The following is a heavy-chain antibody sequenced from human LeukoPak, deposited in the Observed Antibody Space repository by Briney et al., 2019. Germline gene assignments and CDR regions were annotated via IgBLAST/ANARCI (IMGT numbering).Heavy chain of an antibody. V-gene: IGHV3-30*02. D-gene: IGHD6-19*01. Sequence: PGGSLRLSCAASGLTFSSYGMHWVRQAPGKGLEWVAFIRYDGSNKYYADSVKGRFTISRDNSKNTLYLQMNSLRAEDTAVYYCAKIRVAGTEYYYYYMDVWGKGTTVTISS. J-gene: IGHJ6*03. CDR1: GLTFSSYG. CDR3: AKIRVAGTEYYYYYMDV. CDR2: IRYDGSNK.